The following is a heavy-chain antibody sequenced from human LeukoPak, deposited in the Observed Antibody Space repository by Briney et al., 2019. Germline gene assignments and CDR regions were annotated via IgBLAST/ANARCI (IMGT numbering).Heavy chain of an antibody. D-gene: IGHD3-22*01. CDR2: MNPNSGNT. Sequence: ASVKVSCTASGYTFTSYDINWVRQATRQGLEWMGWMNPNSGNTGYAQKFQGRVTMTRNASISTAYMELSSLRSEDTAVYYCARAGDSSGYDTYYGMDVWGQGTTVTVSS. V-gene: IGHV1-8*01. CDR1: GYTFTSYD. J-gene: IGHJ6*02. CDR3: ARAGDSSGYDTYYGMDV.